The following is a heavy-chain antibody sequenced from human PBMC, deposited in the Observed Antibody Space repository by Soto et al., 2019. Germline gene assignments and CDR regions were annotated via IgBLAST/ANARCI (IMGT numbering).Heavy chain of an antibody. J-gene: IGHJ5*02. CDR2: ISYSGST. D-gene: IGHD3-10*01. CDR3: ARDWDSSGLFDP. V-gene: IGHV4-59*01. CDR1: GASITTYY. Sequence: SETLSLTCSVSGASITTYYWSWIRQPPGKGLEWIGSISYSGSTKYNPSLESRVMISLDTSKNQFSLRLTSVTAADTALYYCARDWDSSGLFDPWGQGTLVTVSS.